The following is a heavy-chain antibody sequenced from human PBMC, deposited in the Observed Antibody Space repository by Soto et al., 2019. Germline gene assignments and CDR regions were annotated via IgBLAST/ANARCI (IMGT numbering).Heavy chain of an antibody. V-gene: IGHV3-21*01. J-gene: IGHJ4*02. CDR1: GFTFSSYS. Sequence: EVQLVESGGGLVKPGGSLRLSCAASGFTFSSYSMNWVRQAPGKGLEWVSSISSSSSYIYYADSVKGRFTISRDNVKNSLYLQMNSLRAEDTAVYYCARDPAPSNYYDSSGYYLDYWGQGTLVTVSS. CDR2: ISSSSSYI. D-gene: IGHD3-22*01. CDR3: ARDPAPSNYYDSSGYYLDY.